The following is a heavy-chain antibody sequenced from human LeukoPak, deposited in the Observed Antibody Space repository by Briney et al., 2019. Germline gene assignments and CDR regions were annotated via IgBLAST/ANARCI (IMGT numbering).Heavy chain of an antibody. CDR3: ARGRYYDYVWGSYRPYYFDY. D-gene: IGHD3-16*02. CDR1: GYSFTSYW. J-gene: IGHJ4*02. V-gene: IGHV5-51*01. Sequence: GESLKISCKGSGYSFTSYWIGWVRQMPGKGLEWMGIIYPGDSDTRYSPSFQGQVTISADKSISTAYLQWSSLKASDTAMYYCARGRYYDYVWGSYRPYYFDYWGQGTLVTVFS. CDR2: IYPGDSDT.